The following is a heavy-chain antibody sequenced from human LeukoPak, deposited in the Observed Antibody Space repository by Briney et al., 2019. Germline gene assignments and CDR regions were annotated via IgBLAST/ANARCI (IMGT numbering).Heavy chain of an antibody. D-gene: IGHD2-2*01. Sequence: GGSLRLSCAASGFTFSSYAMSWVRQAPGKGLEWVSYISSSGSTIYYADSVKGRFTISRDNAKNSLYLQMNSLRAEDTAVYYCARGIIVVVPAAMDDAFDIWGQGTMVTVSS. CDR3: ARGIIVVVPAAMDDAFDI. J-gene: IGHJ3*02. V-gene: IGHV3-48*04. CDR1: GFTFSSYA. CDR2: ISSSGSTI.